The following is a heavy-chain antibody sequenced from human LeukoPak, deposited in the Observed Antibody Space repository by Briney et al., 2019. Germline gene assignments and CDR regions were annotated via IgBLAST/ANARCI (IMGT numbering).Heavy chain of an antibody. CDR2: IYPGDSDT. D-gene: IGHD5-18*01. J-gene: IGHJ4*02. CDR1: GYSFTTYW. Sequence: GESLKISCKGFGYSFTTYWIGWVRQMPGKGLEWMGIIYPGDSDTRYSPSFQGQVTISADKSISTAYLQWSSLKASDTAMYYCARPRREGIQLWLPEFDYWGQGTLVTVSS. V-gene: IGHV5-51*01. CDR3: ARPRREGIQLWLPEFDY.